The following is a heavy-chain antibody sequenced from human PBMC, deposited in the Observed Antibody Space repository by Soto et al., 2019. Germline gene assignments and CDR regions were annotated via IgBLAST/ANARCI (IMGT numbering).Heavy chain of an antibody. J-gene: IGHJ3*02. V-gene: IGHV3-23*01. D-gene: IGHD2-15*01. Sequence: GGSLRLSCAASGFTFSSYAMSWVRQAPGKGLEWVSAISGSGGSTYYADSVKGRFTISRDNSKNTRYLQMNSLRAEDTAVYYCAKDKAGYCSGGSCYFDAFDIWGQGTMVTVSS. CDR1: GFTFSSYA. CDR2: ISGSGGST. CDR3: AKDKAGYCSGGSCYFDAFDI.